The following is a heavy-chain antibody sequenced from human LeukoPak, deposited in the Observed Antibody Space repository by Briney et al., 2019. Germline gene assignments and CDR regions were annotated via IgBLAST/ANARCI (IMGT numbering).Heavy chain of an antibody. Sequence: GGSLRLSCAASGFTFSSYWMSWVRQAPGKGLVWVSRINSDGSSTSYADSVKGRFTNSRDNAKNTLYLQMNSLRAEDTAVYYCASWGIADDYWGQGTLVTVSS. J-gene: IGHJ4*02. D-gene: IGHD6-13*01. CDR3: ASWGIADDY. CDR1: GFTFSSYW. CDR2: INSDGSST. V-gene: IGHV3-74*01.